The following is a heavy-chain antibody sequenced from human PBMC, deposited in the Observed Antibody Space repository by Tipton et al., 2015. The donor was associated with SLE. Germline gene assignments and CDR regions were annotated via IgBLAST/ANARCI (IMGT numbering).Heavy chain of an antibody. CDR2: IHHSGST. CDR3: ARGRRITMVRGVEFDY. Sequence: LRLSCAVYGGSFSGYYWSWIRQPPGKGLEWIGEIHHSGSTNSNPSLKSRVTISVDTSKNQFSLKLSSVTAADTAVYYCARGRRITMVRGVEFDYWGQGTLVTVSS. D-gene: IGHD3-10*01. V-gene: IGHV4-34*01. CDR1: GGSFSGYY. J-gene: IGHJ4*02.